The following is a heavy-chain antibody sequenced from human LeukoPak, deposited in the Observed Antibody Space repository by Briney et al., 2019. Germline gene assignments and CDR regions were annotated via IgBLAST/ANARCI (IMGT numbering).Heavy chain of an antibody. Sequence: GGSLRLSCAASGFTFSSYAMSWVRQAPGKGLEWVSAISGSGGSTYYADSVKGRFTISRDNSKNTLYLQMNSLRAEDTAVYYCAYYDSSGHHSNGYWGQGTLVTVSS. D-gene: IGHD3-22*01. J-gene: IGHJ4*02. CDR1: GFTFSSYA. CDR3: AYYDSSGHHSNGY. V-gene: IGHV3-23*01. CDR2: ISGSGGST.